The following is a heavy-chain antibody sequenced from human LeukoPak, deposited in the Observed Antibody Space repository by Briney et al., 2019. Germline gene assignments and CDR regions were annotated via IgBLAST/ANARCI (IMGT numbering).Heavy chain of an antibody. Sequence: GGSLRLSYATSGFTFSSYAMSWVRQAPGKGLEWVSAISGSGGSTYYADSVKGRFTISRDNSKNTLYLQMNSLRAEDTAVYYCAKTLDYYDSSGYSPWGQGTLVTVSS. CDR1: GFTFSSYA. D-gene: IGHD3-22*01. CDR3: AKTLDYYDSSGYSP. J-gene: IGHJ5*02. CDR2: ISGSGGST. V-gene: IGHV3-23*01.